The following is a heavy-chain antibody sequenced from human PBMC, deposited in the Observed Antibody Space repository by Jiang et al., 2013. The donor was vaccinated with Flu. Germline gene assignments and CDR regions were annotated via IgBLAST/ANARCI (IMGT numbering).Heavy chain of an antibody. V-gene: IGHV4-61*01. CDR3: VREVVAAAVGDMYNWFDP. J-gene: IGHJ5*02. D-gene: IGHD2-15*01. Sequence: GSGLVKPSETLSLTCTVSGASVSSGSHYWSWIRQPPGKGLEWIGYIYYSGSTNYNPSLKSRVTISVDTSKNQFSLKLTSVTAADTAVYYCVREVVAAAVGDMYNWFDPGAREPWSPSPQ. CDR2: IYYSGST. CDR1: GASVSSGSHY.